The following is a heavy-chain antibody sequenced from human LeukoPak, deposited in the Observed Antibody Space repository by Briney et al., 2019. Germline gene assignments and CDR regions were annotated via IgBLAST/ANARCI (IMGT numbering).Heavy chain of an antibody. J-gene: IGHJ2*01. CDR1: GFTFSSYG. CDR2: ISSSSSYI. Sequence: GRSLRLSCAASGFTFSSYGMHWVRQAPGKGLEWVSSISSSSSYIYYADSVKGRFTISRDNAKKSLYLQLNSLRAEDTAVYYCARDEYSSSSGWYFDLWGRGTLVTVSS. V-gene: IGHV3-21*01. D-gene: IGHD6-6*01. CDR3: ARDEYSSSSGWYFDL.